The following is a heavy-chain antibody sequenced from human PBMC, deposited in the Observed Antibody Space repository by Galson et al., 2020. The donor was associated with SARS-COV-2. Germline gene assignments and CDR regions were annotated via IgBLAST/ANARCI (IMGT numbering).Heavy chain of an antibody. CDR1: GFTVTDHH. CDR2: IYSFAAT. Sequence: GSLRLSCAISGFTVTDHHMTWVRQAPRKGLEWVSVIYSFAATYYADSVKGRFTISRDSSKNTVYLQMNRLRAEDTAVYYCIGYGGNSGPWGQGTPVTVSS. CDR3: IGYGGNSGP. V-gene: IGHV3-66*01. J-gene: IGHJ4*02. D-gene: IGHD4-17*01.